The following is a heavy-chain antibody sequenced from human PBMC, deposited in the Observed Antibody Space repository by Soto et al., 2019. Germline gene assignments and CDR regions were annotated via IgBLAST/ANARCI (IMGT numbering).Heavy chain of an antibody. V-gene: IGHV4-59*01. CDR2: FYYSGST. Sequence: PSVTLSLTCTVSGGSISSYYWSWIRQPPGKGLEWIGYFYYSGSTNYNPSLRSRVTISVDTSKNQFSLRLSSVTAADTAVYYCARGTLTSYFDYWGQGTLVTVSS. CDR1: GGSISSYY. CDR3: ARGTLTSYFDY. J-gene: IGHJ4*02.